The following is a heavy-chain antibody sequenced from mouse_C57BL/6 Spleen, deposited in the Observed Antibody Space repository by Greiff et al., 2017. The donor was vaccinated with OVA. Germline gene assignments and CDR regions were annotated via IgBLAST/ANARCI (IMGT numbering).Heavy chain of an antibody. Sequence: QVQLQQPGAELVRPGTSVKLSCKASGYTFTSYWMHWVKQRPGQGLEWIGVIDPSDSYTNYNQTFKGKATLTVDTSSSTAYMQLSSLTSEDSAVYYCAKDYSSSWYFDVWGTGTTGTVSS. D-gene: IGHD2-12*01. CDR3: AKDYSSSWYFDV. CDR1: GYTFTSYW. J-gene: IGHJ1*03. CDR2: IDPSDSYT. V-gene: IGHV1-59*01.